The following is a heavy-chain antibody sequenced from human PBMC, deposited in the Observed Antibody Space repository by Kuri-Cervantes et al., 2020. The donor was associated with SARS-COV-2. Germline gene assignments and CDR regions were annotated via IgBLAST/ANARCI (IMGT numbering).Heavy chain of an antibody. Sequence: GGSLRLSCAASGFTFSSYWMSWVRQAPGKGLEWVANIKQDGSEKYYVDSVKGRFTISRDNAKNSLYLQMNSLRAEDTAVYYCARDRTTNYDFWSGYYDYYYYYMDVWGKGTTVTDSS. CDR1: GFTFSSYW. D-gene: IGHD3-3*01. CDR3: ARDRTTNYDFWSGYYDYYYYYMDV. V-gene: IGHV3-7*01. CDR2: IKQDGSEK. J-gene: IGHJ6*03.